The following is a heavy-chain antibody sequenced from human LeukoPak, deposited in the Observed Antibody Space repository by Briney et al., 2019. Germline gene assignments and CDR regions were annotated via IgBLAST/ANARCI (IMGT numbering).Heavy chain of an antibody. CDR1: GFTFSSYW. V-gene: IGHV3-74*01. CDR2: INSDGSST. CDR3: AREENWNLYYFDY. J-gene: IGHJ4*02. Sequence: GGSLRLSCAASGFTFSSYWMHWVRQAPGKGLVWVSRINSDGSSTSYADSVKGRFTISRDNAKNTLYLQMNSLRAKDTAVYYCAREENWNLYYFDYWGQGTLVTVSS. D-gene: IGHD1-1*01.